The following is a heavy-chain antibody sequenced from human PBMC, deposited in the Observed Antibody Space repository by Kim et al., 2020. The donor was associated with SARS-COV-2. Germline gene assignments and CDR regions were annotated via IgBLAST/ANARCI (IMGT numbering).Heavy chain of an antibody. V-gene: IGHV3-11*01. D-gene: IGHD1-1*01. CDR2: ISSTGNTL. CDR1: GSIFSDYY. Sequence: GGSLRLSCAASGSIFSDYYMTWIRQAPGKGLEWVSHISSTGNTLYHADSVKGRFTISRDNPKNSLYLQMNSLRAEDTAIYYCARKRIQFPFYMDVWGEGT. J-gene: IGHJ6*03. CDR3: ARKRIQFPFYMDV.